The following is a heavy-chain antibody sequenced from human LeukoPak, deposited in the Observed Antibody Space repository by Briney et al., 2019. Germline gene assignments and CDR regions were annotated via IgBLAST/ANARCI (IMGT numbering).Heavy chain of an antibody. J-gene: IGHJ4*02. CDR1: GFTFSSYG. V-gene: IGHV3-33*01. CDR2: IWYDASNK. CDR3: ARAPDYGGNSEGDY. Sequence: PGRSLRLSCAASGFTFSSYGMHWVRQAPGKGLEWVAVIWYDASNKYYADSVKGRFTISRDNSQNTLYLQMSSLTADDTAVYYCARAPDYGGNSEGDYWGQGTLVTVS. D-gene: IGHD4-23*01.